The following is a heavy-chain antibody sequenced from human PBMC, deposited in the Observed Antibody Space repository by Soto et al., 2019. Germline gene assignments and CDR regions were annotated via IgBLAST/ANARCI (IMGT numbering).Heavy chain of an antibody. CDR3: AREYDYGDLYYFDY. V-gene: IGHV4-31*03. D-gene: IGHD4-17*01. Sequence: SETLSLTCTVSGGSISSGGYYWSWIRQHPGKGLEWIGYIYYSGSTYYNPSLKSRVTISVDTSKNQFSLKLSSVTAADTAVYYCAREYDYGDLYYFDYWGQGTLVTVSS. J-gene: IGHJ4*02. CDR2: IYYSGST. CDR1: GGSISSGGYY.